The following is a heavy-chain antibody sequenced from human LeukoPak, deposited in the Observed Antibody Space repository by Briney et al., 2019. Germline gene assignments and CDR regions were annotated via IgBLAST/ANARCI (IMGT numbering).Heavy chain of an antibody. Sequence: SQTLSLTCTVSGGSISSGGYYWSWIRQHPGKGLEWIGYIYYSGSTYYNPSLKSRVTISVDTSKNQFSLKLSSVTAADTAVYYCARDRRDGYKFYYDYYGMDVWGQGTTVTVSS. D-gene: IGHD5-24*01. CDR3: ARDRRDGYKFYYDYYGMDV. J-gene: IGHJ6*02. CDR1: GGSISSGGYY. CDR2: IYYSGST. V-gene: IGHV4-31*03.